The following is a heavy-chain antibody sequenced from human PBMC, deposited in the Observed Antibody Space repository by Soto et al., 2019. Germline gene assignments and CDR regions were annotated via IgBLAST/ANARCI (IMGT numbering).Heavy chain of an antibody. J-gene: IGHJ4*02. CDR2: TGGSGVAT. CDR3: AKDSPFSGTRRLAFDY. CDR1: GFTFSGYA. D-gene: IGHD2-15*01. Sequence: EVQLLESGGALVQPGGSLRLSCAASGFTFSGYAMTWVRQAPGKGLEWVSSTGGSGVATYYADSVTGRFTISRDNSKNTLYLQMDRLRAEATAVYYCAKDSPFSGTRRLAFDYWGQGTLITVSS. V-gene: IGHV3-23*01.